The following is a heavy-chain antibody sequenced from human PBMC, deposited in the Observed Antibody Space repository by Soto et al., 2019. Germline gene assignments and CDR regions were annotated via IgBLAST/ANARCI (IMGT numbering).Heavy chain of an antibody. Sequence: GWSLRLSCAASEFTFSFYRMSWVRQAPGKGLEWVANIKQDGSEKNYADSVKGRFTISRDNAKNSLYLEMSSLRAEDTAVYYCARRKLHCGGGSCYGTNDLDYWGQGTKVTVSS. J-gene: IGHJ4*02. D-gene: IGHD2-15*01. CDR3: ARRKLHCGGGSCYGTNDLDY. CDR1: EFTFSFYR. CDR2: IKQDGSEK. V-gene: IGHV3-7*01.